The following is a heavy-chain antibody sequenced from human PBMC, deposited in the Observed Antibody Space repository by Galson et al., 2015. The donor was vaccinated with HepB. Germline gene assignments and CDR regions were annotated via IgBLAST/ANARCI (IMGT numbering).Heavy chain of an antibody. D-gene: IGHD3-16*01. J-gene: IGHJ4*02. CDR2: SFAIGTST. CDR3: AKDYADKLMTSETAALFEY. Sequence: SLRHSCATSGFTFTNYAMSWVRQAPGEGLEWVSGSFAIGTSTHYADSVKGRFTISRDNSKNTIYLQMNSLRAEDSAVYYCAKDYADKLMTSETAALFEYWGQGALVTVSS. CDR1: GFTFTNYA. V-gene: IGHV3-23*05.